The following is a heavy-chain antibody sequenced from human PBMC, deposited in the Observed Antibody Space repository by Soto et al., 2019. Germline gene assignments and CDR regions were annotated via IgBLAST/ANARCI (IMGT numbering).Heavy chain of an antibody. D-gene: IGHD3-10*01. J-gene: IGHJ4*02. CDR3: ARHSRGNGMNLCYFDY. CDR1: GGSISSFY. Sequence: SETLSLTCTVSGGSISSFYWSWIRQPPGKGLEWIGYIYYSGSTNYNPSLKSRVTISVDTSKNQFSLKLSSVTAADTAVYYCARHSRGNGMNLCYFDYWGQGTLVTVSS. CDR2: IYYSGST. V-gene: IGHV4-59*08.